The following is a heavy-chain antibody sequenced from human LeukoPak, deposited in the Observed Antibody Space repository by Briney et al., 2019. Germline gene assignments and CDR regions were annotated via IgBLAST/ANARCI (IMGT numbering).Heavy chain of an antibody. D-gene: IGHD5-12*01. V-gene: IGHV1-2*02. CDR1: GYTFTGYY. Sequence: GASVTVSCKASGYTFTGYYMHWVRQAPGQGLEWMGWINPNSGGTNYAQKFQGRVTMTRDTSISTAYMELSRLRSDDTAVYYCARDLDIVATTTQYYFDYWGQGTLVTVSS. CDR2: INPNSGGT. J-gene: IGHJ4*02. CDR3: ARDLDIVATTTQYYFDY.